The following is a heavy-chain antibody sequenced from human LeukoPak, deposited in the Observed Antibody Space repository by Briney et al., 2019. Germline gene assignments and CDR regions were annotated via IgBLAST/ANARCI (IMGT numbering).Heavy chain of an antibody. D-gene: IGHD6-13*01. CDR1: GGSISSYY. CDR2: IYTSGST. J-gene: IGHJ4*02. CDR3: AGSEGSRAEALLRSLDY. Sequence: PSETLSLTCAVSGGSISSYYWSWIRQPAGKGLEWIGRIYTSGSTNYNPSLKSRVTISVDKSKNQFSLKLSSVTAADTAVYYCAGSEGSRAEALLRSLDYWGQGTLVTVSS. V-gene: IGHV4-4*07.